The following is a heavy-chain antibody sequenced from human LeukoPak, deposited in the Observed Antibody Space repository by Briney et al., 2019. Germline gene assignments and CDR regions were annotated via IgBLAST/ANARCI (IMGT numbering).Heavy chain of an antibody. CDR2: IYSDGGT. Sequence: PGGSLRLSCAASGFTVSAKYMSWVRQGPGKGLDWISSIYSDGGTNYADSVKGRFTISRDNSKNTLYHQMNSLRPEDTAVYYGARDGGFGGPGGDNWFDSWGQGALVTVSS. V-gene: IGHV3-66*02. J-gene: IGHJ5*01. D-gene: IGHD3-16*01. CDR1: GFTVSAKY. CDR3: ARDGGFGGPGGDNWFDS.